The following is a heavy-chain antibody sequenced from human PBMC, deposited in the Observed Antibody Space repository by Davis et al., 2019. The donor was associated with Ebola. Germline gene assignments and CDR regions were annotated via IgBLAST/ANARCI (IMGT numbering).Heavy chain of an antibody. V-gene: IGHV4-39*01. J-gene: IGHJ6*02. CDR3: ARESYYYGMDV. Sequence: SETLSLTCTVSGGSIISSSSYWGWIRQPPRKGLEWIGSIYYSGITYYNPSLKSRVTISVDTSKNQFSLKLSSVTAADTAVYYCARESYYYGMDVWGQGTTVTVSS. CDR1: GGSIISSSSY. CDR2: IYYSGIT.